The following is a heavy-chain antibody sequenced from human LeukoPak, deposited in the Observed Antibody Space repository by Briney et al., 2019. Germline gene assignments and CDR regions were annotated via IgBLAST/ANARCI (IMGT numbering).Heavy chain of an antibody. D-gene: IGHD6-19*01. Sequence: GGSLRLSCAASGFSFSSDFMTWARQPPGKGLEWVSAISASGDETHYADSVKGRFTISRDNSKNTLSLQVNSLRVDDTAIYYCAIYQQWPRLGSDYWGQGTLVTVSS. V-gene: IGHV3-23*01. CDR3: AIYQQWPRLGSDY. CDR1: GFSFSSDF. CDR2: ISASGDET. J-gene: IGHJ4*02.